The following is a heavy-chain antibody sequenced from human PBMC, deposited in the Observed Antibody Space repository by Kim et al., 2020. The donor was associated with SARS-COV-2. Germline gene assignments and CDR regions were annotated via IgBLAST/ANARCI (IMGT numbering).Heavy chain of an antibody. J-gene: IGHJ3*02. CDR2: ISWNSGRI. CDR1: GFTFDDYA. Sequence: GGSLRLSCAASGFTFDDYAMHWVRQAPGKGLEWVSGISWNSGRIGYADSVKGRFTISRDNAKNSLYLQMNSLRAEDTALYYCAKDLRDYYDSSGSHDAFDIWGQGTMVTVSS. CDR3: AKDLRDYYDSSGSHDAFDI. V-gene: IGHV3-9*01. D-gene: IGHD3-22*01.